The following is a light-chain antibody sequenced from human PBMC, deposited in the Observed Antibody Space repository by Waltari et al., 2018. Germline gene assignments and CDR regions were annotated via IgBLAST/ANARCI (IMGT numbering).Light chain of an antibody. CDR1: QDISSW. Sequence: DIQMTQSPSSVSASVGDRVTITCRASQDISSWLAWYQHKPGKAPNLLIYAASTLQSGVPSRFSGSGSGTDFTLTISRLQPEDFATYYCQQANSFPLNVGGGTKVEIK. CDR3: QQANSFPLN. J-gene: IGKJ4*01. V-gene: IGKV1-12*01. CDR2: AAS.